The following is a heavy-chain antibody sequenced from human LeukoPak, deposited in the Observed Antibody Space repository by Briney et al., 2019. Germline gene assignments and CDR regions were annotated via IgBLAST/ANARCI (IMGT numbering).Heavy chain of an antibody. CDR1: GFSFRSSS. CDR2: ISSDGGDT. J-gene: IGHJ4*02. CDR3: AKGTEYSPLRTSGYGY. V-gene: IGHV3-23*01. D-gene: IGHD1-1*01. Sequence: PGGSLRLSCAASGFSFRSSSLSWVRQAPGKGLEWVSSISSDGGDTYYGDPVKGRFTISRDNSKSTLYMQMDSLGAEDTAVYYCAKGTEYSPLRTSGYGYWGQGTLVTVSS.